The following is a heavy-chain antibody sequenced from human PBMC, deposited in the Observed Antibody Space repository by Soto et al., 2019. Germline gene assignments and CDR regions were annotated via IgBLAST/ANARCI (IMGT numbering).Heavy chain of an antibody. CDR3: VHSRCGGDCLQSYSSHYYYGMDI. V-gene: IGHV2-5*02. CDR1: GFSLSTGGMG. J-gene: IGHJ6*02. Sequence: SGPTLVNPTQTLTLTCTFSGFSLSTGGMGVGWIRQPPGKALEWLALIYWDGDRRYSPSLMNRLTIAKDTSKNQVVLTMTNMDPVDTATYYCVHSRCGGDCLQSYSSHYYYGMDIWGQGTAVTVSS. CDR2: IYWDGDR. D-gene: IGHD2-21*02.